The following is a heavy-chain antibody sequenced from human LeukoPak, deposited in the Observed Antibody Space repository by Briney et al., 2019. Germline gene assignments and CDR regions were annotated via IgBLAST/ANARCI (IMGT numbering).Heavy chain of an antibody. J-gene: IGHJ4*02. CDR1: GYTLTELS. CDR2: FDPEDGET. V-gene: IGHV1-24*01. Sequence: ASVKVSCKVSGYTLTELSMHWVRQAPGKGLEWMGGFDPEDGETIYAQKFQGRVTMTRDTSTSTVYMELSSLRSEDTAVYYCARAPLLGMATIPFDYWGQGTLVTVSS. CDR3: ARAPLLGMATIPFDY. D-gene: IGHD5-24*01.